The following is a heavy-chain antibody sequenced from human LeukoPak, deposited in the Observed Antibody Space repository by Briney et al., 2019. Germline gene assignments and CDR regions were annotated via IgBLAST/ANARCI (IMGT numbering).Heavy chain of an antibody. CDR2: IWNDGSHQ. D-gene: IGHD4-17*01. CDR1: GFTFSSYG. CDR3: ARDATEYGDSRFDW. J-gene: IGHJ4*02. V-gene: IGHV3-33*01. Sequence: PGRSLRLSCSASGFTFSSYGMHWVRQAPGKGLGWVAVIWNDGSHQYYADSEKGRFTISRDNSRNTVYLQMNRLRVEDTAVYYCARDATEYGDSRFDWWGQGTLVTVSS.